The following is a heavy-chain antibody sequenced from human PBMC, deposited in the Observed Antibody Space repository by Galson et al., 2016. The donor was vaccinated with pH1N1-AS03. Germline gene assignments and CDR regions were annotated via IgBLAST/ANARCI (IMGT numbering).Heavy chain of an antibody. CDR2: ISWNSGSK. CDR3: VKDFDKYTFGYGTFFDY. CDR1: GFTSDDYA. Sequence: SLRLSCAASGFTSDDYAMHWVRQAPGKGLEWVSGISWNSGSKAYSDSVKGRFTISRDNAKNSLYLQMDILRPEDTALYYCVKDFDKYTFGYGTFFDYWGQGTLVTVSS. V-gene: IGHV3-9*02. D-gene: IGHD5-18*01. J-gene: IGHJ4*02.